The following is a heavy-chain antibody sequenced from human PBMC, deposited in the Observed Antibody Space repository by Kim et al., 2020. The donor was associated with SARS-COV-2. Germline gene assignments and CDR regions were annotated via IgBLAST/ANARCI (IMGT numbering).Heavy chain of an antibody. J-gene: IGHJ6*02. V-gene: IGHV3-64D*09. CDR2: INNNGGIT. Sequence: GGSLRLSCSASGFTFSYYSMHWVRQAPGKGLEFVSAINNNGGITYYADSLEGRFTISRDNSKNTLYLQMSSLRTEDAAVYYCVKGWVQTGYGMDVWGQGTTVTVSS. CDR3: VKGWVQTGYGMDV. D-gene: IGHD1-26*01. CDR1: GFTFSYYS.